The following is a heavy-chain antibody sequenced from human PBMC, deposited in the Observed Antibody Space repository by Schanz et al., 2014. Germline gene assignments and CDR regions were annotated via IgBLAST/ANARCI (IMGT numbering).Heavy chain of an antibody. D-gene: IGHD6-19*01. J-gene: IGHJ4*02. CDR3: AASSGWHPSTDY. CDR1: GFTFSSYA. V-gene: IGHV3-30*04. CDR2: VPFDGSQK. Sequence: QVQLVESGGGVVQPGRSLRLSCAASGFTFSSYALHWVRQAPGKGLEWVAFVPFDGSQKFYADSVKGRFTISRDNSKNTVYLQMTSLRAEDTAVYYCAASSGWHPSTDYWGQGTLVTVSS.